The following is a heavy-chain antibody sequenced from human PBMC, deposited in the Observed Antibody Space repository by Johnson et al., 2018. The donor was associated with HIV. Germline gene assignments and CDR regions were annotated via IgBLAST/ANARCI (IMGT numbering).Heavy chain of an antibody. V-gene: IGHV3-30*04. CDR2: ISYDGSNK. CDR1: GSTFRSYA. J-gene: IGHJ3*01. D-gene: IGHD2-15*01. CDR3: ARAPKQGFRYSAGGAFDV. Sequence: QVQLVESGGGVVQPGRSLRLSCADSGSTFRSYAMHWVRQAPGKGLEWVAVISYDGSNKFYTDSVKGRFTFSRDNSKNTVYLQMNSLRVDDTALYYCARAPKQGFRYSAGGAFDVWVQGTMVTVSS.